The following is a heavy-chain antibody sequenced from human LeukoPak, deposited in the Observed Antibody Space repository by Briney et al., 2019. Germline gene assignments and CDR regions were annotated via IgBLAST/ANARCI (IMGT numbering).Heavy chain of an antibody. CDR3: ATLAEHIVVVTAIRRGGY. J-gene: IGHJ4*02. CDR2: IIPILGIA. Sequence: GSSLKVSCKASGGTFSSYAISWVRQAPGQGLEWMGRIIPILGIANYAQKFQGRVAITADKSTSTAYMELSSLRSEDTAVYYCATLAEHIVVVTAIRRGGYWGQGTLVTVSS. V-gene: IGHV1-69*04. CDR1: GGTFSSYA. D-gene: IGHD2-21*02.